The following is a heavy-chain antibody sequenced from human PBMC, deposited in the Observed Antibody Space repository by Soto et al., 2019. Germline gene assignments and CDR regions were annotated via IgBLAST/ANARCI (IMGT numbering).Heavy chain of an antibody. CDR2: IIPIFGTA. J-gene: IGHJ3*02. CDR3: ANAHDYGDYGVDAFDI. D-gene: IGHD4-17*01. Sequence: QVQLVQSGAEVKKPGSSVKVSCKASGGTFSSYAISWVRQAPGQGLEWMGGIIPIFGTANYAQKFQGRVTITADESTSTAYMELSRLRSEDTAVYYCANAHDYGDYGVDAFDIWGQGTMVTVSS. CDR1: GGTFSSYA. V-gene: IGHV1-69*01.